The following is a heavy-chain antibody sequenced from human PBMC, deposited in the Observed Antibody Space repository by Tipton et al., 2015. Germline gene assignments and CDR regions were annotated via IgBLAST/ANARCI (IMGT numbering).Heavy chain of an antibody. CDR1: GGSFSNQY. CDR3: AREVWYNDSTGYDY. CDR2: VYSSGST. D-gene: IGHD3-22*01. J-gene: IGHJ4*02. V-gene: IGHV4-4*08. Sequence: TLSLTCTVSGGSFSNQYWSWIRQSPGKGLEWIGYVYSSGSTNYNPSLKSRVAIFLDTSKKEISLHLSSVTAADTAVYYCAREVWYNDSTGYDYWGQGTLVTVSS.